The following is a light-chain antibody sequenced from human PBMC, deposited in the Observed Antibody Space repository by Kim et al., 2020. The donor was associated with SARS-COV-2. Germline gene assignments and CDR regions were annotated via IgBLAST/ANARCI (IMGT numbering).Light chain of an antibody. J-gene: IGLJ1*01. CDR3: AAWDVSLNGGV. Sequence: GQAVTISCSGGISNIGSNTVNWYPQLPGTAPRLLIYSSNQRPSGVPDRFSGSKSGTSASLAISGLQSEDEADYYCAAWDVSLNGGVFGTGTKVTVL. V-gene: IGLV1-44*01. CDR2: SSN. CDR1: ISNIGSNT.